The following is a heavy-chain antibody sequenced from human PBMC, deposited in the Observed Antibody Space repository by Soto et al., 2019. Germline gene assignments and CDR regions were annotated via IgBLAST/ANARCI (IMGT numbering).Heavy chain of an antibody. V-gene: IGHV4-61*01. CDR1: GGSVSSGSYY. J-gene: IGHJ5*02. CDR3: ARTYYYDSSGYSLGDWFDP. Sequence: SETLSLTCTASGGSVSSGSYYWSWIRQPPGKGLEWIGYIYYSGSTNYNPSLKSRVTISVDTSKNQFSLKLSSVTAADTAVYYCARTYYYDSSGYSLGDWFDPWGQGTLVTVSS. CDR2: IYYSGST. D-gene: IGHD3-22*01.